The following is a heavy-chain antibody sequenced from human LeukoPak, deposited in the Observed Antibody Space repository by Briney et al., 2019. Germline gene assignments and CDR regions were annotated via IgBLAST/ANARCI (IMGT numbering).Heavy chain of an antibody. Sequence: GGSLRLSCAASGFTFSSYSMNWVRQAPGKGLEWVSYISSSSSTIYYADSVKGRFTISRDNAKNSLYLQMNSPRAEDTAVYYCARTLRAAYYYYYMDVWGKGTTVTVSS. V-gene: IGHV3-48*01. CDR1: GFTFSSYS. CDR2: ISSSSSTI. CDR3: ARTLRAAYYYYYMDV. J-gene: IGHJ6*03.